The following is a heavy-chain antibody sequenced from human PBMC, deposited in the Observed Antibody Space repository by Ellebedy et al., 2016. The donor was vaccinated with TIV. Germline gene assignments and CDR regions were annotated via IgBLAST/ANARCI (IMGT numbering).Heavy chain of an antibody. CDR2: ISRNGDRT. V-gene: IGHV3-64*01. CDR3: VRGGDGATAVSSWYLDL. CDR1: GFTFDSHA. J-gene: IGHJ2*01. D-gene: IGHD2-21*02. Sequence: GESLKISCVASGFTFDSHAMSWVRQAPGKGLEYVSAISRNGDRTFYANSVKGRFTVSRDISTNTVYLQMGSLRLEDMSMYYCVRGGDGATAVSSWYLDLWGRGTLVTVSS.